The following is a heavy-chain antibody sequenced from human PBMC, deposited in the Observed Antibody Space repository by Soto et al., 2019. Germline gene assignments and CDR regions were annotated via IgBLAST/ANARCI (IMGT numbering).Heavy chain of an antibody. Sequence: VQLVQSGAEVKKPGSSVTVSCKTSGGTFSKDAINWVRQAPGQGLEWMGLLIPVFGSPIYAQKFEGRIRITADESTSTVLMDLSSLRSEDTAVYYCTRVLGYTFEPGKTRYYAMDVWGQGTTVSVSS. CDR3: TRVLGYTFEPGKTRYYAMDV. CDR2: LIPVFGSP. V-gene: IGHV1-69*01. D-gene: IGHD1-1*01. J-gene: IGHJ6*02. CDR1: GGTFSKDA.